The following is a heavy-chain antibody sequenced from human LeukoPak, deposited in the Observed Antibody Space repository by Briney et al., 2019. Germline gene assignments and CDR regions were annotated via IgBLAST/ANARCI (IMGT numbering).Heavy chain of an antibody. V-gene: IGHV4-59*01. CDR2: ICYTGST. Sequence: SETLSLTCTVSGGSISSYYWSWIRQPPGKGLEWIGYICYTGSTNYNPSLKSRVTISVDTSKNQLSLKLSSVTAADTAVYYCARGYFDWLPDYWGQGTLVTVSS. CDR3: ARGYFDWLPDY. J-gene: IGHJ4*02. CDR1: GGSISSYY. D-gene: IGHD3-9*01.